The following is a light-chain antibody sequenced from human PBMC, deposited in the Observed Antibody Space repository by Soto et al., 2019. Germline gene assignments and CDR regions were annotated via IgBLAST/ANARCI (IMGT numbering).Light chain of an antibody. CDR2: YDD. CDR1: SSNIGKND. V-gene: IGLV1-36*01. J-gene: IGLJ3*02. Sequence: QSVLTQPPSVSEAPRQRVTISCSGNSSNIGKNDVNWYHHLPGKAPKLLIYYDDLLPSGVSDRFSGSKYGTSASLAISGRQSDDEGDYYCAAWDESLNVVLFGGGTKVTVL. CDR3: AAWDESLNVVL.